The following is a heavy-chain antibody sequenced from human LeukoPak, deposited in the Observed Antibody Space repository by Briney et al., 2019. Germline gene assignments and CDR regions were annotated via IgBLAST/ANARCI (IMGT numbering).Heavy chain of an antibody. V-gene: IGHV3-48*03. J-gene: IGHJ3*02. D-gene: IGHD5-18*01. CDR2: ISSSGSTI. CDR1: GFTFSSYE. CDR3: ARAVDTAMVTTGAFDI. Sequence: PGGSLRLSCAASGFTFSSYEMNWVRQAPGKGLEWVSYISSSGSTIYYADSVKGRLTISRDNAKNSLYLQMNSLRAEDTAVYYCARAVDTAMVTTGAFDIWGQGTMVTVSS.